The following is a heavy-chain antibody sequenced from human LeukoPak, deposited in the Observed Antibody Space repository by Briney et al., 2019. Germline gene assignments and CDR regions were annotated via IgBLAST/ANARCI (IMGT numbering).Heavy chain of an antibody. CDR3: AGYYDSSGYYAP. CDR2: IYHSGST. CDR1: GGSISSPY. D-gene: IGHD3-22*01. J-gene: IGHJ5*02. V-gene: IGHV4-59*04. Sequence: SETLSLTCTVSGGSISSPYWTWIRQPPGKGLEWIGYIYHSGSTYYNPSLKSRVTISVDRSKNQFSLKLSSVTAADTAVYYCAGYYDSSGYYAPWGQGTLVTVSS.